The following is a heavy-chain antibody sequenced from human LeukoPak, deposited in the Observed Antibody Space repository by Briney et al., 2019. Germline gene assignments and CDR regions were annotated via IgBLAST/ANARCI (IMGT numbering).Heavy chain of an antibody. J-gene: IGHJ4*02. CDR3: ARQLYGSDY. CDR1: GVSFSTYY. CDR2: VNHSGYT. Sequence: SETLSLTCDVSGVSFSTYYWSWIRQSPEKGLEWIGEVNHSGYTNYNPSLKGRVTISVDPSKNQFSLKLSSVTAADTAVYYCARQLYGSDYWGQGTLVTVSS. D-gene: IGHD4-17*01. V-gene: IGHV4-34*01.